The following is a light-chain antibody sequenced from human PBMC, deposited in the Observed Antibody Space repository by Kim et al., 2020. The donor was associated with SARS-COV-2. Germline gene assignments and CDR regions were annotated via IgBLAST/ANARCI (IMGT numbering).Light chain of an antibody. V-gene: IGKV1-27*01. Sequence: SALVGDRVTITCRASQEISNYLAWYQQKPGKVPKHLIYAASTLQSGVLSRFGVTRSGTNFALTISSLQPVDDATYYCQKYYSDPLFGQGTKVDIK. J-gene: IGKJ1*01. CDR1: QEISNY. CDR3: QKYYSDPL. CDR2: AAS.